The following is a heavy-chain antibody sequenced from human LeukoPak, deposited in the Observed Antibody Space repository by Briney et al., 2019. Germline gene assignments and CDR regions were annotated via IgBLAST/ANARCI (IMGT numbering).Heavy chain of an antibody. D-gene: IGHD3-9*01. Sequence: PGESLKISCKGSGYSFTSYWIGWVRQMPGKGLEWMGIIYPGDSDTRYSPSFQGQVTISADKSINTAYLQWSSLKASDTAMYYCARRNDILTSDAFDIWGQGTMATVSS. V-gene: IGHV5-51*01. CDR3: ARRNDILTSDAFDI. J-gene: IGHJ3*02. CDR2: IYPGDSDT. CDR1: GYSFTSYW.